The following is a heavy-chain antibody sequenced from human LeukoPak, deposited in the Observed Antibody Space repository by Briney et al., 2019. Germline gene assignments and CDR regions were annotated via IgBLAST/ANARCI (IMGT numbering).Heavy chain of an antibody. Sequence: GGSLRLSCAASGFTFYDYAMHWVRHAPGKGLEWVSGISWNSGSIGYADSVKGRFTISRDNAKNSLYLQMNSLRAEDTALYYCAKSLDCSSTSCPFDYWGQGTLVTVSS. CDR2: ISWNSGSI. CDR3: AKSLDCSSTSCPFDY. J-gene: IGHJ4*02. D-gene: IGHD2-2*01. CDR1: GFTFYDYA. V-gene: IGHV3-9*01.